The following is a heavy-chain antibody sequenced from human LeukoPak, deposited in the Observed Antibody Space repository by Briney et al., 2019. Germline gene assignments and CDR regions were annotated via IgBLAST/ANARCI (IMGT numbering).Heavy chain of an antibody. Sequence: GGSLRLSCAASGFTFSSYWMSWVRQAPGKGLEWVANIKQDGSEKYYEDSVKGRFTISRDNAKNSLYLQMNFLRVEDTTVYYCAKVAVEANDYWGQGTLVTASS. CDR3: AKVAVEANDY. D-gene: IGHD4-23*01. V-gene: IGHV3-7*04. CDR1: GFTFSSYW. J-gene: IGHJ4*02. CDR2: IKQDGSEK.